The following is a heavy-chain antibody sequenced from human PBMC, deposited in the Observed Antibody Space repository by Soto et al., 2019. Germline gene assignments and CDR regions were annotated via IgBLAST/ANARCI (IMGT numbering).Heavy chain of an antibody. CDR2: IIPIFGTA. J-gene: IGHJ6*02. Sequence: QVQLVQSGAEVKKPGSSVKVSCKASGGTFSSYAISWVRQAPGQGLEWMGGIIPIFGTANYAQKFQGRVTLTADKSTSTTYLELSSLRSEDTAVYYCEREVPQFALGMDVWGQGTTVTVSS. CDR3: EREVPQFALGMDV. D-gene: IGHD3-10*01. V-gene: IGHV1-69*06. CDR1: GGTFSSYA.